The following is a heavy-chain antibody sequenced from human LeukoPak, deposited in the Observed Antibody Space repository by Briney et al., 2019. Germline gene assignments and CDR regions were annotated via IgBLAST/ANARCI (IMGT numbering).Heavy chain of an antibody. V-gene: IGHV3-11*06. D-gene: IGHD6-19*01. J-gene: IGHJ4*02. CDR3: ARGPYSSGSSADY. CDR2: ISSSDTYT. CDR1: GFTLSDYY. Sequence: GGSLRLSCAASGFTLSDYYMSWIRQAPGKGLEWVSYISSSDTYTNYADSVKGRFTISRDNAKNSLYLQMNSLRAEDTAVYYCARGPYSSGSSADYWGQGTLVTVSS.